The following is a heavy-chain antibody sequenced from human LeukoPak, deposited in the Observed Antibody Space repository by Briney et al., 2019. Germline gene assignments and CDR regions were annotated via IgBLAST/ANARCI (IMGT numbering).Heavy chain of an antibody. CDR3: ARDQYYDFWSGYYSGYYYYMDV. V-gene: IGHV1-18*01. Sequence: GASMKVSCKASGYTFTSYGISWVRQAPGQGLEWMGWISAYNGNTNYAQKLQGRVTMTTDTSTSTAYMELRSLRSDDTAVYYCARDQYYDFWSGYYSGYYYYMDVWGKGTTVTVSS. J-gene: IGHJ6*03. CDR1: GYTFTSYG. D-gene: IGHD3-3*01. CDR2: ISAYNGNT.